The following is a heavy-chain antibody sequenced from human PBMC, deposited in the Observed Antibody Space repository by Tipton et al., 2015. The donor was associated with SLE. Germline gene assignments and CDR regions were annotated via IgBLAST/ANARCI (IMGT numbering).Heavy chain of an antibody. D-gene: IGHD3-10*02. V-gene: IGHV1-18*01. CDR3: ARECSGTGCLDY. J-gene: IGHJ4*02. CDR1: GFTFFSYG. Sequence: QLVQSGAEVKKPGASVKVSCKASGFTFFSYGITWVRQAPGQGLEWMGWFSAYNGNTEYAQKLQGRVTMTTDTSTSTAYMELRSLRSDDTAIYYCARECSGTGCLDYWGQGTLVTVSS. CDR2: FSAYNGNT.